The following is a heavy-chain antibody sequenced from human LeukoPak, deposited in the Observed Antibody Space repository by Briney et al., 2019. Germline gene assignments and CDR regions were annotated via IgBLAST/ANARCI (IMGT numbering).Heavy chain of an antibody. CDR1: GGSFSGYY. CDR3: ARAHPITIFGVVPYFDY. D-gene: IGHD3-3*01. Sequence: SETLSLTCAVYGGSFSGYYWSWIRQPPGKGLEWIGYIYYSGSTNYNPSLKSRVTISVDTSKNQFSLKLSSVTAADTAVYYCARAHPITIFGVVPYFDYWGQGTLVTVSS. V-gene: IGHV4-59*01. CDR2: IYYSGST. J-gene: IGHJ4*02.